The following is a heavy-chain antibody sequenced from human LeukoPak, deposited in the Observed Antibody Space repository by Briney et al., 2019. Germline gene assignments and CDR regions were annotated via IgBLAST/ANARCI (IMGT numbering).Heavy chain of an antibody. CDR1: GGSISSSSYY. D-gene: IGHD3-22*01. V-gene: IGHV4-39*01. CDR2: IYYSGST. J-gene: IGHJ4*02. Sequence: SETLSLTCTVSGGSISSSSYYWGWIRQPPGEGLEWIGSIYYSGSTYYNPSLKSRVTISVDTSKNQFSLKLSSVTAADTVVYYCARQNSQWLLLRAPTFFDYWGQGTLVTVSS. CDR3: ARQNSQWLLLRAPTFFDY.